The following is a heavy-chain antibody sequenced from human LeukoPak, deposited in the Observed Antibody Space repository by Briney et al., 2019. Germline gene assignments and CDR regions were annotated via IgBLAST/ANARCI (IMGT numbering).Heavy chain of an antibody. CDR2: IYYSGST. V-gene: IGHV4-61*01. J-gene: IGHJ4*02. D-gene: IGHD1-26*01. CDR1: GGSVSSGSYY. Sequence: SETLSLTCTVSGGSVSSGSYYWSWIRQPPGKGLEWIGYIYYSGSTNYNPSLKSRVTMSVDTSKNQFSLKLSSVTAAGTAVYYCARGSDEVGRKNFDYWGQGTLVTVSS. CDR3: ARGSDEVGRKNFDY.